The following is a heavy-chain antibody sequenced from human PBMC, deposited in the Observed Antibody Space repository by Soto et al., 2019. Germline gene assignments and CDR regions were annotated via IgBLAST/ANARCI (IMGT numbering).Heavy chain of an antibody. CDR2: IIPILGIA. CDR1: GGTFSSYT. Sequence: QVQLVQSGAEVKKPGSSVKVSCKASGGTFSSYTISWVRQAPGQGLEWMGRIIPILGIANYAQKFQGRVTITADKSTSTAYMVLSSLRSEDTAVYYCARAVPNSGGYEEQRDWGQGTLVTVSS. J-gene: IGHJ4*02. CDR3: ARAVPNSGGYEEQRD. D-gene: IGHD5-12*01. V-gene: IGHV1-69*02.